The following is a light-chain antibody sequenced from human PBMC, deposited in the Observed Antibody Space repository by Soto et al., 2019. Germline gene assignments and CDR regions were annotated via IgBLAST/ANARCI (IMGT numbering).Light chain of an antibody. CDR1: ISDVGGYNY. CDR3: SSYAGSNNYV. V-gene: IGLV2-8*01. Sequence: QSVLTQPPSASGSPGQSVTISCTGTISDVGGYNYVSWYQQHPGKAPKLMIYEVSKRPSGVPDRSSGSKSGNTASLTVSGLQAEDEADYYCSSYAGSNNYVFGTGTKVTVL. CDR2: EVS. J-gene: IGLJ1*01.